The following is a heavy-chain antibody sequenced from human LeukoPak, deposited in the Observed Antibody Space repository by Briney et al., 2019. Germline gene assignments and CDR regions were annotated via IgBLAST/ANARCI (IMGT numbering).Heavy chain of an antibody. V-gene: IGHV1-69*06. J-gene: IGHJ4*02. CDR2: IIPIFGTA. CDR1: AGTFSSYA. Sequence: SVKVSCKASAGTFSSYAISWVRQAPGQGLEWVGGIIPIFGTANYAQKFQGRVTITADKSTSTAYMELSSLRSEDTAVYYCARKSRYSGYDSYFDYWGQGTLVTVSS. CDR3: ARKSRYSGYDSYFDY. D-gene: IGHD5-12*01.